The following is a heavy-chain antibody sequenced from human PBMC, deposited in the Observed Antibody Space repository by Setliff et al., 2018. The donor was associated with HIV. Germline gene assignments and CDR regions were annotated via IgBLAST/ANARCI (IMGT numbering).Heavy chain of an antibody. Sequence: SETLSLTCTVSDASVSTFYWNWIRQPPGKGLEWVGFIHHTGSTVSNPSLKSRVTILMDLSRNQLSLHLASVTTADTAVYFCAPGEGVASTYYHDWGQGTQVTVPQ. J-gene: IGHJ4*01. D-gene: IGHD3-3*01. V-gene: IGHV4-59*02. CDR2: IHHTGST. CDR3: APGEGVASTYYHD. CDR1: DASVSTFY.